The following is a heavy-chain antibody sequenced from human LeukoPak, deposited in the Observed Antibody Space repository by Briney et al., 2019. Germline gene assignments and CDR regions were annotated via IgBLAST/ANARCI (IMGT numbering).Heavy chain of an antibody. V-gene: IGHV1-69*13. CDR1: GGTFSSYA. CDR2: IIPIFGTA. D-gene: IGHD6-13*01. J-gene: IGHJ4*02. CDR3: ARGLYSSSWYLAY. Sequence: ASVKVSCKASGGTFSSYAISGVRQAPGQGLEWMGGIIPIFGTANYAQKFQGRVTITADESTSTAYMELSSLRSEDTAVYYCARGLYSSSWYLAYWGQGTLVTVSS.